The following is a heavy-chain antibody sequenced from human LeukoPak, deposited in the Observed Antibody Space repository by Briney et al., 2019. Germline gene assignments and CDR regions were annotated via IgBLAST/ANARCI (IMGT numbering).Heavy chain of an antibody. J-gene: IGHJ4*02. V-gene: IGHV1-46*01. CDR1: GYTFTSYY. CDR2: INPSGGST. Sequence: ASVKVSCKASGYTFTSYYMHWVRRAPGQGLEWVGIINPSGGSTSYAQKFQGRVTMTRDTSTSTVYMELSSLRSEDTAVYYCAATLIAVAGTFDYWGQGTLVTVSS. D-gene: IGHD6-19*01. CDR3: AATLIAVAGTFDY.